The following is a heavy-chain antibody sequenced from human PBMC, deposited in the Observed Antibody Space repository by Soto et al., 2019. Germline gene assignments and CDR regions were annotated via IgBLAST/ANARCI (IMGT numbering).Heavy chain of an antibody. Sequence: GGSLRLSCAASGFTFSSYGMHWVRQAPGKGLEWVAVISYDGSNKYYADSVKGRFTISRDNSKNTLYLQMNSLRAEDTAMYYCAKDHSTYYYDSSGYYPFGYWGQGTLVTVSS. J-gene: IGHJ4*02. D-gene: IGHD3-22*01. CDR1: GFTFSSYG. CDR3: AKDHSTYYYDSSGYYPFGY. CDR2: ISYDGSNK. V-gene: IGHV3-30*18.